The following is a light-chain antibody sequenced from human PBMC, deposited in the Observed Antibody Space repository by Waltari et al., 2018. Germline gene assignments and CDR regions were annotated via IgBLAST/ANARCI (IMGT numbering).Light chain of an antibody. Sequence: QSVLTQPPSVSAAPGQKVTISCSGGSSNVGNSYVSWYQQLPGTAPKLLMYEEKKRPSGIPDRSSGSKSGTSATLGITGLQTGDEAHYYCGTWDSGLNIFVFGTGTQLTV. V-gene: IGLV1-51*02. CDR2: EEK. J-gene: IGLJ1*01. CDR3: GTWDSGLNIFV. CDR1: SSNVGNSY.